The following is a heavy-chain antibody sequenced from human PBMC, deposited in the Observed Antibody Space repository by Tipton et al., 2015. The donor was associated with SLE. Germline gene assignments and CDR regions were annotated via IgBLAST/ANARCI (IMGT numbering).Heavy chain of an antibody. J-gene: IGHJ4*02. Sequence: SLRLSCVVSGFTFSSFEMSWVRQAPGKGLEWVSYISYSGDSIYYADSVKGRFTISRDNAKKSLYLQMNSLRAEDTAVYYCARRPIYNYDISGYYFDYWGQGTLVTVSS. CDR1: GFTFSSFE. V-gene: IGHV3-48*03. CDR3: ARRPIYNYDISGYYFDY. D-gene: IGHD3-22*01. CDR2: ISYSGDSI.